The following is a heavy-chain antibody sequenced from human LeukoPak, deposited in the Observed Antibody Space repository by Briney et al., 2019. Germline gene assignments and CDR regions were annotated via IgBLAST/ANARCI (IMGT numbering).Heavy chain of an antibody. J-gene: IGHJ3*02. D-gene: IGHD6-6*01. CDR3: ARGLGSSLRGAFDI. CDR2: INHSGSA. Sequence: PSETLSLTCAVSGGSFSGYYWTWIRQPPGKGLEWIGEINHSGSANYNPSLMSRVTISVDTSKNQFSLKLSSVTAADTAVYYCARGLGSSLRGAFDIWGQGTMVTVSS. CDR1: GGSFSGYY. V-gene: IGHV4-34*01.